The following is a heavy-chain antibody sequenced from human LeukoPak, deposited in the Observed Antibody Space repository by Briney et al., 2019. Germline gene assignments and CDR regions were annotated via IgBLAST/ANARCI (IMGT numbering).Heavy chain of an antibody. V-gene: IGHV4-59*01. CDR3: ARGYYDSRGYSNTFDI. Sequence: SETLSLTCAVSGASISSSYWSWIRQPPGKGLEWIGYINYRGNTKYNPSLESRVTISVDASNNQFSLRLSSVTAADTAFYYCARGYYDSRGYSNTFDIWGQGTLVTVSS. J-gene: IGHJ3*02. D-gene: IGHD3-22*01. CDR1: GASISSSY. CDR2: INYRGNT.